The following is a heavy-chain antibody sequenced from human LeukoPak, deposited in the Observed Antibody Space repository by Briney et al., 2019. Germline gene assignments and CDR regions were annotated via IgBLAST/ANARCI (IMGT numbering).Heavy chain of an antibody. CDR1: GYTFTSYY. D-gene: IGHD2-15*01. CDR3: ARDAVAATSFYYYYYMDV. CDR2: INPSGGST. J-gene: IGHJ6*03. V-gene: IGHV1-46*01. Sequence: GASVKVSCKASGYTFTSYYMHWVRQAPGQGLEWMGIINPSGGSTSYAQKFQGRVTMTRDMSTSTVYMELSSLRSEDTAVYYCARDAVAATSFYYYYYMDVWGKGTTVTVSS.